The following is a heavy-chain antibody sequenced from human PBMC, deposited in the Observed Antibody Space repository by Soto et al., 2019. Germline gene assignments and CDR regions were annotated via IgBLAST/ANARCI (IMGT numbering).Heavy chain of an antibody. CDR1: GGTFSSYA. Sequence: QVQLVQSGAEVKKPGSSVKVSCKASGGTFSSYAISWVRQAPGQGLEWMGGIIPIFGTTNYAQKFQGRVTITADDSTSTAYMELSSLRSEDTAMYYCARVVTVVKSFHYWYFDLWGRGTLVTLSS. D-gene: IGHD2-15*01. CDR3: ARVVTVVKSFHYWYFDL. V-gene: IGHV1-69*12. J-gene: IGHJ2*01. CDR2: IIPIFGTT.